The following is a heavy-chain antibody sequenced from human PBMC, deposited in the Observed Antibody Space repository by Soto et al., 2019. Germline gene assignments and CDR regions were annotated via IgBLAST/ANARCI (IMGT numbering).Heavy chain of an antibody. Sequence: SETLSLTCTVSGGSISSYYWSWIRQPPGKGLEWIGYIYYSGSTNYNPSLKSRVTISVDTSKNQFSLKLSSVTAADTAVYNCARVPVVVTAIHPHYYGMDVWGQGTTVNVPS. CDR2: IYYSGST. J-gene: IGHJ6*02. CDR1: GGSISSYY. CDR3: ARVPVVVTAIHPHYYGMDV. V-gene: IGHV4-59*01. D-gene: IGHD2-21*02.